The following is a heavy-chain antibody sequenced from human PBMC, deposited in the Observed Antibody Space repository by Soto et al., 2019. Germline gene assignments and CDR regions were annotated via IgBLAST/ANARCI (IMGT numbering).Heavy chain of an antibody. J-gene: IGHJ6*02. CDR2: ISSYNGNT. D-gene: IGHD1-1*01. CDR3: ARGERTTGGNYYYYGMDV. V-gene: IGHV1-18*04. CDR1: GYTFSSYG. Sequence: QVQLVQSGADMKEPGASVKVSCEASGYTFSSYGISWVRQAPGQGLEWMGWISSYNGNTNYAQKLQGRVTMTTDTSTSTAYMELRSLRSDDTAVYYCARGERTTGGNYYYYGMDVWGQGTTVTVSS.